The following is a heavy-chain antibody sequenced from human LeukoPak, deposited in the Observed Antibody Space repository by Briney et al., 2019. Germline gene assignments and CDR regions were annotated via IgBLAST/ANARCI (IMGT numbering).Heavy chain of an antibody. Sequence: PGGSLRLSCAASGFIFDDYGMSWVRQAPGKGLEWVSGINWNGGSTGYADSVKGRFTISRDNAKNTLFLQLNRLRAEDTAMYYCAKAGVQLWSPAGDYWGQGTLVTVSS. CDR1: GFIFDDYG. V-gene: IGHV3-20*04. D-gene: IGHD5-18*01. CDR3: AKAGVQLWSPAGDY. J-gene: IGHJ4*02. CDR2: INWNGGST.